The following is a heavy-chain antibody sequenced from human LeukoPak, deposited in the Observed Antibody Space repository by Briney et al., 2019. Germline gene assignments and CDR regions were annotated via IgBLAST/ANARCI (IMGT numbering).Heavy chain of an antibody. D-gene: IGHD3-10*01. J-gene: IGHJ4*02. CDR1: GGSISSYY. V-gene: IGHV4-59*01. Sequence: PSETLSLTCTVSGGSISSYYWSWIRQPPGKGLEWIGYIYYSGSTNYNPSLKSRVTISVDTSKNQFSLKLSSVTAADTAVYYCARGSKGWLSLDYWGQGTLVTVSS. CDR3: ARGSKGWLSLDY. CDR2: IYYSGST.